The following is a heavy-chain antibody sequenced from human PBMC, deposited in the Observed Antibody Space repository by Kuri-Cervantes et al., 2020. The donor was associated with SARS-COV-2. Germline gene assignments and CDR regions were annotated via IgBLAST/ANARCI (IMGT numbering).Heavy chain of an antibody. CDR2: INWKSDNI. Sequence: SLKISCAGSGFRFDDYAMHWVRQAPGKGLEWVASINWKSDNIGYAASVRGRFTISRDNAKNSLYLQMSSLRAEDTALYYCAKDLSPLVYYYGMDVWGQGTTVTVSS. V-gene: IGHV3-9*01. J-gene: IGHJ6*02. CDR1: GFRFDDYA. CDR3: AKDLSPLVYYYGMDV. D-gene: IGHD3-16*02.